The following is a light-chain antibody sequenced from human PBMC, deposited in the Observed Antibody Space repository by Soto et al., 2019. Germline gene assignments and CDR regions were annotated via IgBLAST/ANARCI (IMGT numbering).Light chain of an antibody. CDR2: GAS. V-gene: IGKV3-15*01. CDR1: QSINDN. CDR3: QQYHDWPPGRT. J-gene: IGKJ1*01. Sequence: EIMMTQSPATLSVSPGERATLSCRASQSINDNLAWYQQKPGQAPRLLIFGASTRATGIPARFSGSGSGTEFTLTISSLQSEDFAGYYCQQYHDWPPGRTFGQGTKVEI.